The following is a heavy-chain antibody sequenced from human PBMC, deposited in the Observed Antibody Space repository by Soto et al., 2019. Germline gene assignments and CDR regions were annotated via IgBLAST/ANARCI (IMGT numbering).Heavy chain of an antibody. J-gene: IGHJ3*02. CDR3: ARVGPPSDAFDI. Sequence: EVQMVESGGDLVQPGESLRLSCAASGIIVSSNHMTWVRQAPGKGLEWVSVRYTDGSTYYADSVKGRFAVSRDNSENMLYLQMNGLRAEDTAVYYCARVGPPSDAFDIWGQGTMVTASS. CDR2: RYTDGST. CDR1: GIIVSSNH. D-gene: IGHD3-16*01. V-gene: IGHV3-66*01.